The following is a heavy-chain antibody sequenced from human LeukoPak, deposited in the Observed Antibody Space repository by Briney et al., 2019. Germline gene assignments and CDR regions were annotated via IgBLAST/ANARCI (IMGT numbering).Heavy chain of an antibody. V-gene: IGHV3-30*18. Sequence: GRSLRLSCAASGFTFSSYAMHWVRQAPGKGLEWVAVISYDGSKRYYADSVKGRFTISRDDSKSTLYLQMNSLRTEDTAVYYCAKDHYDSRAFDYWGQGTLVTVSS. J-gene: IGHJ4*02. CDR3: AKDHYDSRAFDY. CDR2: ISYDGSKR. D-gene: IGHD3-22*01. CDR1: GFTFSSYA.